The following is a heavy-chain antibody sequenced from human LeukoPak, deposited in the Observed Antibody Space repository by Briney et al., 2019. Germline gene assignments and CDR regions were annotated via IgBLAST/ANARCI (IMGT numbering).Heavy chain of an antibody. CDR3: ARAYSSPNWFDP. CDR1: GFTFSSYW. V-gene: IGHV3-7*04. J-gene: IGHJ5*02. Sequence: GGSLRLSCAASGFTFSSYWLSWVRQAPGKGLEWVANIKQDGSEKYHADPVKGRFTISRDNAKNSLYLQMNSLRAEDTAVYYCARAYSSPNWFDPWGQGTLVSVSS. CDR2: IKQDGSEK. D-gene: IGHD6-13*01.